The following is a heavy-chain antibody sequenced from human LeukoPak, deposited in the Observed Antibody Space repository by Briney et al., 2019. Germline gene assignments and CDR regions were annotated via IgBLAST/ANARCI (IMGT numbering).Heavy chain of an antibody. CDR3: ARDRRWLRFHGFDI. J-gene: IGHJ3*02. D-gene: IGHD5-12*01. Sequence: ASETLSLTCTVSGGSISNGDYYWTRMRQHPGKGLEWIGYIYCSGSTYYNPSLKSRVVISVDTSKNQLSLRLKSVTAADTAVYYYARDRRWLRFHGFDIWGQGTMVTVSS. V-gene: IGHV4-31*03. CDR1: GGSISNGDYY. CDR2: IYCSGST.